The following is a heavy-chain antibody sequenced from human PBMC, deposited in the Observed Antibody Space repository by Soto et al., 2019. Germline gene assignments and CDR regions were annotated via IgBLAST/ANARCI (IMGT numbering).Heavy chain of an antibody. D-gene: IGHD3-10*01. V-gene: IGHV3-23*01. CDR3: AKRGIRSLYYFDY. CDR1: GFVFCDYA. CDR2: IGVSGNT. Sequence: GGSLRLSCAVSGFVFCDYAMSWVRQAPGKGLEWVSTIGVSGNTYHADSAKGRFTISRDTSKNTLYLQMNNLRVEDTAVYYCAKRGIRSLYYFDYWGQGTLVTVSS. J-gene: IGHJ4*02.